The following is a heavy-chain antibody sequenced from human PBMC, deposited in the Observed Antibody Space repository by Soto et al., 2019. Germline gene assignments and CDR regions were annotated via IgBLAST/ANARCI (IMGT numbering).Heavy chain of an antibody. CDR1: GGTFSSYA. V-gene: IGHV1-69*01. CDR2: IIPIFGTA. J-gene: IGHJ3*02. Sequence: QVQLVQSGAEVKKPGSSVKVSCKASGGTFSSYAISWVRQAPGQGLEWMGGIIPIFGTANYEQKFQGRVTIPANESTSTASIEPSSLRSEDTAVYYCARDMGIAAAGTGAYAFDIWGQGTMVTVSS. D-gene: IGHD6-13*01. CDR3: ARDMGIAAAGTGAYAFDI.